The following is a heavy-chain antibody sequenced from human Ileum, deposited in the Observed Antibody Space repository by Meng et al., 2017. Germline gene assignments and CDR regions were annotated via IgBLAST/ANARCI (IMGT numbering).Heavy chain of an antibody. CDR3: AHIFDS. Sequence: VQLQGSGPGLVEPSGSLSLTGAVSGRSISSSDWWSWVRQPPGKGLEWIAEMNLGGSPNYNPPLKSRVTMSVDKSNDHLSLQLTSVTAADTAVYYCAHIFDSWGQGTLVTVSS. J-gene: IGHJ4*02. CDR1: GRSISSSDW. V-gene: IGHV4-4*02. CDR2: MNLGGSP.